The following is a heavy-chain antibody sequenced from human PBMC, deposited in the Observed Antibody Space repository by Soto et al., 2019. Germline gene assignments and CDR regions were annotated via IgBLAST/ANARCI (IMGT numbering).Heavy chain of an antibody. Sequence: SQTLSLTCAISGDSVSSNSAAWNWIRQSPSRGLEWLGRTYYRSKWYNDYAVSVKSRITINPDTSKNQFSPQLNSVTPEDTAVYYCARGRREWLSNYYGMDVWGQGTTVTVSS. CDR2: TYYRSKWYN. J-gene: IGHJ6*02. D-gene: IGHD6-19*01. CDR3: ARGRREWLSNYYGMDV. CDR1: GDSVSSNSAA. V-gene: IGHV6-1*01.